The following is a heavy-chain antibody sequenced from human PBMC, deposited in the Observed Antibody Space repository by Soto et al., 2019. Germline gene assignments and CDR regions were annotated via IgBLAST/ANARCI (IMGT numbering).Heavy chain of an antibody. CDR3: ARDSGRLHF. CDR2: IKEEGSEK. J-gene: IGHJ4*02. Sequence: GGSLRLSCAASGFTFSIYWMSWVRQAPGKGLEWVANIKEEGSEKYYVDSVQGRFTISRDNAKNSLYLQMNSLRAEDTAVYYCARDSGRLHFWGQGTLVTVSS. V-gene: IGHV3-7*03. CDR1: GFTFSIYW. D-gene: IGHD5-12*01.